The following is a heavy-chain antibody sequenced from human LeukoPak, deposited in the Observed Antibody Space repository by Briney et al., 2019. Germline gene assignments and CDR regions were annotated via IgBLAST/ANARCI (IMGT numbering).Heavy chain of an antibody. Sequence: ASVKVSCKASGYTFTSYDINWVRQATGQGLEWIGWMNPNSGNTGYAQKFQGRVTMTRNTSISTAYMELSSLRSEDTAVYYCARAPVGSGGGNGLQIDYWGQGTLVTVSS. CDR3: ARAPVGSGGGNGLQIDY. CDR2: MNPNSGNT. CDR1: GYTFTSYD. V-gene: IGHV1-8*01. J-gene: IGHJ4*02. D-gene: IGHD3-10*01.